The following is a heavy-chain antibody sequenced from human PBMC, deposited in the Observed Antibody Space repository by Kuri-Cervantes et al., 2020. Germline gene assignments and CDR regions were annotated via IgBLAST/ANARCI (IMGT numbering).Heavy chain of an antibody. V-gene: IGHV3-21*01. CDR1: GFTFSSYS. Sequence: GESLKISCAASGFTFSSYSMNWVRQAPGKGLEWVSSISSSSSYIYYADSVKGRFTISRDNAKNSLYLQIDSLRIEDTAVYFCVRDSLNNDIFSPRFDYWGQGSLVTVSS. J-gene: IGHJ4*02. CDR3: VRDSLNNDIFSPRFDY. D-gene: IGHD3-9*01. CDR2: ISSSSSYI.